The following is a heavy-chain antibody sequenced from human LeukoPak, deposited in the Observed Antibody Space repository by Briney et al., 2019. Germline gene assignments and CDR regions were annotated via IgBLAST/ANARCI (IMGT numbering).Heavy chain of an antibody. CDR3: ARDRHTIFGVVMDY. Sequence: GGSLRLSCAASGFTFSSYSMNWVRQAPGKGLEWVSSISTSSSYIYYADSVKGRFTISRDNAKNSLYLQMNSLRAEDTAVYYCARDRHTIFGVVMDYWGQGTLVTVSS. J-gene: IGHJ4*02. CDR2: ISTSSSYI. CDR1: GFTFSSYS. D-gene: IGHD3-3*01. V-gene: IGHV3-21*01.